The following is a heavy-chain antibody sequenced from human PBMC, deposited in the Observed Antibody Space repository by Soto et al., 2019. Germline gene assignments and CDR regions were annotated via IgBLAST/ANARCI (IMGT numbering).Heavy chain of an antibody. CDR1: GFTFSDYY. D-gene: IGHD6-19*01. Sequence: QVQLVESGGGLVKPGGSLRLSCAASGFTFSDYYMSWIRQAPGKGLEWVSYISISGSTIYYADSVKGRFTISRDNAKNSLYLQMNSLRAEDTAVYYCARAVAGTSAYYYHFFYMDVWGKGTTVTVSS. CDR2: ISISGSTI. V-gene: IGHV3-11*01. J-gene: IGHJ6*03. CDR3: ARAVAGTSAYYYHFFYMDV.